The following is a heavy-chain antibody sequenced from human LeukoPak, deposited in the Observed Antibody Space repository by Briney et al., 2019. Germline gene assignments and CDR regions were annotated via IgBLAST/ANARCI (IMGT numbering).Heavy chain of an antibody. Sequence: GASVKVSCKASGYTFTSYGISWVRQAPGQGLEWMGWISAYNGNTNYAQKLQGRVTITRNTSISTAYMELSSLRSGDTAVYYCARSPFYYDSSRYYFDYWGQGTLVTVSS. J-gene: IGHJ4*02. CDR1: GYTFTSYG. CDR2: ISAYNGNT. V-gene: IGHV1-18*01. D-gene: IGHD3-22*01. CDR3: ARSPFYYDSSRYYFDY.